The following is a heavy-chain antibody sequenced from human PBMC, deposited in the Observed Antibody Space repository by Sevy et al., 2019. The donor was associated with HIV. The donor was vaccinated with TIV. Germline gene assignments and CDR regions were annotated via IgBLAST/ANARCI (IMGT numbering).Heavy chain of an antibody. Sequence: GGSLRLSCAASGFTFNSYSMHWIRQAPGKGLEWVSGISDRGDTTYYADSVKGRFTISRDNSKNTLFLQMNSLRADDTALYYCAKDRASYSTYYFDYWGQGTLVTVSS. V-gene: IGHV3-23*01. CDR2: ISDRGDTT. D-gene: IGHD2-15*01. CDR1: GFTFNSYS. CDR3: AKDRASYSTYYFDY. J-gene: IGHJ4*02.